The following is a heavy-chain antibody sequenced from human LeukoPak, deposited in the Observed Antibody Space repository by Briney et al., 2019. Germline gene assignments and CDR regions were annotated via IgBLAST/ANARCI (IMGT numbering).Heavy chain of an antibody. D-gene: IGHD4-17*01. CDR1: GYTFTSYY. Sequence: EASVKVSCKASGYTFTSYYMHWVRQAPGQGLEWMGIINPSGGSTSYAQKFQGRVTMTRDMSTSTVYMELSSLRSEDTAVYYCASGYGDHYYYYYMDVWGKGTTVTVSS. V-gene: IGHV1-46*01. CDR2: INPSGGST. J-gene: IGHJ6*03. CDR3: ASGYGDHYYYYYMDV.